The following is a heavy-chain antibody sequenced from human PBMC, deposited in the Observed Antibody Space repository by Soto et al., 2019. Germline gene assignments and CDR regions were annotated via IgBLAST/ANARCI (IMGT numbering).Heavy chain of an antibody. CDR1: GGSISSSGYY. CDR3: VRRSFHSSLGWNHS. D-gene: IGHD1-1*01. J-gene: IGHJ4*02. V-gene: IGHV4-39*01. Sequence: PSETLSLTCAVSGGSISSSGYYWGWIRQPPGKGLEWLGSIYYSGGPNYNPSLKSRVTISVDTIRNRFSLKLNSVTAADTAVYYCVRRSFHSSLGWNHSSGQATLVSVSS. CDR2: IYYSGGP.